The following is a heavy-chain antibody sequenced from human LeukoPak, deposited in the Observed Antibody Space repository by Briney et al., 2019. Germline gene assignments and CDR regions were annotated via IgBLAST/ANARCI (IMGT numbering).Heavy chain of an antibody. J-gene: IGHJ4*02. D-gene: IGHD3-22*01. V-gene: IGHV1-69*13. CDR1: GGTFSSYA. Sequence: ASVKVSCKASGGTFSSYAISWVRQAPGQGLEWMGGIIPIFGTANYAQKFQGRVTITADESTSTAYMELSSLRSEDTAVYYCARDRPEDPMIAGYWGQGTLVTVSS. CDR3: ARDRPEDPMIAGY. CDR2: IIPIFGTA.